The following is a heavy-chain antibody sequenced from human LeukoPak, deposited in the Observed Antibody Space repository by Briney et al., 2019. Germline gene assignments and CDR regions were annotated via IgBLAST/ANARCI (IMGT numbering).Heavy chain of an antibody. D-gene: IGHD6-13*01. J-gene: IGHJ4*02. CDR2: IYSSGST. Sequence: SETLSLTCIVSGDSISSSTYYWGWIRQPPGKGLEWISSIYSSGSTYYNPSLKSRVTISLDMSKNQFSLKLSSVTAADTAVYYCARDSSSSRPNFDYWGQGILVTVSS. CDR1: GDSISSSTYY. CDR3: ARDSSSSRPNFDY. V-gene: IGHV4-39*07.